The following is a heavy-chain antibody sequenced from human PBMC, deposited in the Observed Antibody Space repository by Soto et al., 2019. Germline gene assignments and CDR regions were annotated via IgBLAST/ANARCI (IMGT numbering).Heavy chain of an antibody. V-gene: IGHV1-69*02. CDR1: GGTFSSYT. Sequence: QVQLVQSGAEVKKPGSSVKVSCKASGGTFSSYTISWVRQAPGQGLEWMGRIIPILGIANYAQKIQGRVTITADKSTSTDYMELSSLRPEDTAVYYWAWYGSGSFDYWGQGTLVTVSS. J-gene: IGHJ4*02. D-gene: IGHD3-10*01. CDR2: IIPILGIA. CDR3: AWYGSGSFDY.